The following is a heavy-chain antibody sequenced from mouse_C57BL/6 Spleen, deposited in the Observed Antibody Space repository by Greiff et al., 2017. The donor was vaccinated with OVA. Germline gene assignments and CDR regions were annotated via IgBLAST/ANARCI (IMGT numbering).Heavy chain of an antibody. CDR1: GYTFTSYW. CDR2: ISPSNGGT. J-gene: IGHJ2*01. CDR3: ARWGTVVVDD. Sequence: QVQLQQPGTDLVKPGASVKLSCTASGYTFTSYWMHWVKQRPGQGLEWIGNISPSNGGTNYNEKFKSKATLTVDKSSSTAYMQLSSLTSEDAAVYYCARWGTVVVDDWGQGTTLTVSS. D-gene: IGHD1-1*01. V-gene: IGHV1-53*01.